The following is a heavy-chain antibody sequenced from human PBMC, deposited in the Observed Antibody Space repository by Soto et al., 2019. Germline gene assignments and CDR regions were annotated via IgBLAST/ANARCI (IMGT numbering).Heavy chain of an antibody. D-gene: IGHD2-2*01. V-gene: IGHV2-70*01. CDR3: ARTPVPAAPYYFDY. CDR1: GFSLSTSGVG. Sequence: SGPTLVNPTQTLTLTCTFSGFSLSTSGVGVGWIRQPPGKALEWLALIYWDDDKYYSTSLKTRLTISKDTSKNQVVLTMTNMDPVDTATYYCARTPVPAAPYYFDYWGQGTLVTVSS. CDR2: IYWDDDK. J-gene: IGHJ4*02.